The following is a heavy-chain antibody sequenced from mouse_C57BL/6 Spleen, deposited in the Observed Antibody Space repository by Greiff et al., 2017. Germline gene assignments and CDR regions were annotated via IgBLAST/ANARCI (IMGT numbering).Heavy chain of an antibody. J-gene: IGHJ2*01. Sequence: EVQLQQSGAELVKPGASVKLSCTASGFNIKDYYMHWVKQRTEQGLEWIGRIDPEDGETKYAPKFPGKATITADTSSNTAYLQLSSLTSEDTAVYYCARGRYDGYPLDYWGQGTTRTVSS. V-gene: IGHV14-2*01. CDR2: IDPEDGET. CDR1: GFNIKDYY. CDR3: ARGRYDGYPLDY. D-gene: IGHD2-3*01.